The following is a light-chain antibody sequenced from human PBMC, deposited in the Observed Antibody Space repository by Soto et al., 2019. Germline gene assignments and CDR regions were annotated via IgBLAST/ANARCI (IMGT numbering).Light chain of an antibody. CDR2: NNN. V-gene: IGLV1-44*01. J-gene: IGLJ3*02. CDR1: SSNIGGNT. CDR3: ASWDDSLNGWV. Sequence: QSELTQPPSASATPGQRVTISCSGSSSNIGGNTVSWYQQLPGTAPKLLIYNNNQRPSGVPDQISGSKSGTSASLAISGLQSDDEADYYCASWDDSLNGWVFGGGTKLTVL.